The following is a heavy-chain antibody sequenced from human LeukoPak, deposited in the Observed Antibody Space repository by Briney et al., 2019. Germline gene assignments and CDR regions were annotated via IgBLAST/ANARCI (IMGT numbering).Heavy chain of an antibody. J-gene: IGHJ4*02. CDR2: INRSGGST. Sequence: PGGSLRLSCSASGFGFGDHGMSWVRQVPGKGLEWVSGINRSGGSTGYADPVRGRFTISRDNAKNSLYLQMDSLTAEDTALYYCARAPITSPFCFDHWGQGTLVTVSS. CDR1: GFGFGDHG. V-gene: IGHV3-20*04. D-gene: IGHD2-2*01. CDR3: ARAPITSPFCFDH.